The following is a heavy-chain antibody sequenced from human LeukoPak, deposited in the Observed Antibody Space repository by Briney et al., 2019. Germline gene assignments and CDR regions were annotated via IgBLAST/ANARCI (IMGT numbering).Heavy chain of an antibody. CDR3: ARGEHNYAAAF. V-gene: IGHV4-39*01. Sequence: PSETLSLTCTVSGGSISRTTYYWGWIRQPPGRGLEWIGGLFYGGDTYYNPSLKSRVTISADTSKNQFSLKVTSMTAADTAVYFCARGEHNYAAAFRGQGTLVTVSS. CDR2: LFYGGDT. J-gene: IGHJ4*02. D-gene: IGHD5-24*01. CDR1: GGSISRTTYY.